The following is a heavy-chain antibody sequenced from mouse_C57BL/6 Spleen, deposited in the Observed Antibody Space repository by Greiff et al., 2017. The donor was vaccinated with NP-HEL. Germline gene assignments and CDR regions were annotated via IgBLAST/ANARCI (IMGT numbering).Heavy chain of an antibody. J-gene: IGHJ4*01. Sequence: VKLMESGAELVRPGTSVKVSCKASGYAFTNYLIEWVKQRPGQGLEWIGVINPGSGGTNYNEKFKGKATLTADKSSSTAYMQLSSLTSEDSAVYFCARPTTVVEGAMDYWGQGTSVTVSS. D-gene: IGHD1-1*01. CDR1: GYAFTNYL. V-gene: IGHV1-54*01. CDR3: ARPTTVVEGAMDY. CDR2: INPGSGGT.